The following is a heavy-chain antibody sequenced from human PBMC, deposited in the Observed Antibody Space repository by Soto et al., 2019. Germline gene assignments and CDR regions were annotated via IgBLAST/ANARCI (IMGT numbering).Heavy chain of an antibody. V-gene: IGHV3-21*01. J-gene: IGHJ5*02. Sequence: GGSLRLSCAASGFTFSSYSMNWVRQAPGTGLEWVSSIDSSSTYMYYADSVKGRFTISRDNAKNSLYLQMNSLRAEDTAVYYCARDPKYDSSGYALKWFDPWGQGTLVTVSP. D-gene: IGHD3-22*01. CDR2: IDSSSTYM. CDR3: ARDPKYDSSGYALKWFDP. CDR1: GFTFSSYS.